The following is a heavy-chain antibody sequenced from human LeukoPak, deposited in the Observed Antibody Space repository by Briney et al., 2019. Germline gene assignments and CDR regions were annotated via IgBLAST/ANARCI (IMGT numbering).Heavy chain of an antibody. CDR3: ALANYDILTGYSNWFDP. D-gene: IGHD3-9*01. CDR2: IYYSGST. V-gene: IGHV4-39*01. J-gene: IGHJ5*02. CDR1: GGSISSSSYY. Sequence: SETLSLTCTVSGGSISSSSYYWGWIRQPPGKGLEWIGSIYYSGSTYYNPSLKGRVTISVDTSKNQFSLKLSSVTAADTAVYYCALANYDILTGYSNWFDPWGQGTLVTVSS.